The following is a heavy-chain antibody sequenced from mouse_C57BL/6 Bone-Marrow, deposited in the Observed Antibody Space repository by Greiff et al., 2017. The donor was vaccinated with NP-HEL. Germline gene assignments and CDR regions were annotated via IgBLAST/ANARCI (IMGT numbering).Heavy chain of an antibody. CDR2: IDPSVSYT. CDR3: AKDGLTSFAY. D-gene: IGHD2-3*01. CDR1: GYTFTSYW. Sequence: QVQLQQPGAELVMPGASVKLSCKASGYTFTSYWMHWVKQRPGQGLEWIGEIDPSVSYTNYNQKFKGKSTLTVDKSSSTAYMQLSSLTSEDSAVYYCAKDGLTSFAYWGQGTLVTVSA. J-gene: IGHJ3*01. V-gene: IGHV1-69*01.